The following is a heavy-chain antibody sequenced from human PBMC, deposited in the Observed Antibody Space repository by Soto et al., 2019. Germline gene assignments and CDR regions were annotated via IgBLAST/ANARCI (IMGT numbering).Heavy chain of an antibody. D-gene: IGHD3-9*01. CDR1: GFTFSNAW. CDR2: IKSKTDGGTT. V-gene: IGHV3-15*01. Sequence: GGSLRLSCAASGFTFSNAWMSWVRQAPGKGLEWVGRIKSKTDGGTTDYAAPVKGRFTISRDDSKNTLYLQMNSLKTEDTAVYYCTTVYYDILTGYRLLFAPAEYFQHWGQGTLVTVSS. J-gene: IGHJ1*01. CDR3: TTVYYDILTGYRLLFAPAEYFQH.